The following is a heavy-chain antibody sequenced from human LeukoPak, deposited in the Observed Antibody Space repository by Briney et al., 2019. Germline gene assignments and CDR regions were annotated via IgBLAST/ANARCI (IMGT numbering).Heavy chain of an antibody. D-gene: IGHD2-8*01. CDR1: GGSISSGGFY. CDR3: ARDSVYATNWYDP. V-gene: IGHV4-30-4*01. J-gene: IGHJ5*02. Sequence: SQTLSLTCTVSGGSISSGGFYWTWIRQPPGKGLEWIGYIYYSGSTYYNPSLKSRVTISVDTSKNQFSLKLSSVTAADTAVYYCARDSVYATNWYDPWGQGTLVTVSS. CDR2: IYYSGST.